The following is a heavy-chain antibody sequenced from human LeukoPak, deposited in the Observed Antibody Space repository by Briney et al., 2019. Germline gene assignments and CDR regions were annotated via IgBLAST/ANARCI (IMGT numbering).Heavy chain of an antibody. CDR1: GFTFSSYS. D-gene: IGHD6-6*01. CDR3: ARDQQFYSSSGFDH. J-gene: IGHJ4*02. CDR2: ISSSGSYI. Sequence: GGSLRLSCAASGFTFSSYSMNWVRQAPGKGLEWVSSISSSGSYIYYADSVKGRFTISRDNAKNSLYLQMNSLRAEDTAVYYCARDQQFYSSSGFDHWGQGTLVTVPS. V-gene: IGHV3-21*01.